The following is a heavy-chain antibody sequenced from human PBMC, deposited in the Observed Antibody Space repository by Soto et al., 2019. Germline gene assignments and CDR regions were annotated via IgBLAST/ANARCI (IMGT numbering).Heavy chain of an antibody. D-gene: IGHD5-12*01. CDR3: ARDYDYEYKAELHWFNP. CDR2: IYHSGST. CDR1: GYSISSGYY. Sequence: SETLSLTCAVSGYSISSGYYWGWIRQPPGKGLEWIGSIYHSGSTYYNPSLKSRVTISVDTSKNQFSLKLSSVTAADTAVYYCARDYDYEYKAELHWFNPWGQGTLVTVSS. J-gene: IGHJ5*02. V-gene: IGHV4-38-2*02.